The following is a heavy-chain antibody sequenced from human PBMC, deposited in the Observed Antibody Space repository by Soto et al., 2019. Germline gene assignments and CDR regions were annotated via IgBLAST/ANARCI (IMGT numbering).Heavy chain of an antibody. V-gene: IGHV3-48*01. J-gene: IGHJ6*04. CDR3: ARDQGWV. Sequence: GGSLRLSCAASGFTFSSYSMNWVRQAPGKGLEWVSYISSSSTIYYADSVKGRFTISRDNAKNSLYLQMNSLRAEDTAVYYCARDQGWVWGKGTTVTVSS. CDR2: ISSSSTI. D-gene: IGHD2-15*01. CDR1: GFTFSSYS.